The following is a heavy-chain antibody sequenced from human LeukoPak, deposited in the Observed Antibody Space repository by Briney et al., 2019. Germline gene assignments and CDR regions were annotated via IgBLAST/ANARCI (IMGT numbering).Heavy chain of an antibody. V-gene: IGHV3-30*02. CDR2: IRNDGSDK. CDR3: TKDSNWSCDY. J-gene: IGHJ4*02. Sequence: PGGSLRLSCAVPGFTFRKYGIHWVRQAPGKGLEWVTVIRNDGSDKYYADSVKGRCTISRDNSKNTVFLQMNSLRAEDTAVYYCTKDSNWSCDYWGQGTLVSVSS. D-gene: IGHD1-1*01. CDR1: GFTFRKYG.